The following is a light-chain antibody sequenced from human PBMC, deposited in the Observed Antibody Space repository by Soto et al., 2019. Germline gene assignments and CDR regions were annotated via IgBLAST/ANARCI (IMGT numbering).Light chain of an antibody. Sequence: QSVLTQPPSASGSPGQSVTISCTGTSSDVGGYNYVSWYQQHPGKAPKLMIYEVSKRPSGVSNRFSGSKSGNTASLNISGLQAEDEADYYCISYTGSSTSYVFGTGTKLTVL. J-gene: IGLJ1*01. CDR3: ISYTGSSTSYV. CDR1: SSDVGGYNY. V-gene: IGLV2-14*01. CDR2: EVS.